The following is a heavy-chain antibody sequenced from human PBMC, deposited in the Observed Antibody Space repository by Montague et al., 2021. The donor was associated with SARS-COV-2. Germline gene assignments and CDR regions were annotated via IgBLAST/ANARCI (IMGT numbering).Heavy chain of an antibody. J-gene: IGHJ6*02. CDR1: GFTFISYV. CDR3: ARDPGDCCSTSCFRGWTYYYYGMDV. D-gene: IGHD2-2*01. CDR2: ISYDGSTN. Sequence: SLRLSCAASGFTFISYVMHWVRQAPGKGLVCVAGISYDGSTNNYADSVKGRFTISRDKSNNTLYLQMNSLRAEDTAVYYCARDPGDCCSTSCFRGWTYYYYGMDVWGQGTTVTVSS. V-gene: IGHV3-30*03.